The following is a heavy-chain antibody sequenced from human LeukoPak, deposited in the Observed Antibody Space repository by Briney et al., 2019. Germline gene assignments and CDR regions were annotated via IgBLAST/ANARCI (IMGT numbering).Heavy chain of an antibody. CDR2: IKSKTDGETT. D-gene: IGHD5-18*01. Sequence: GGSLSLSCGDSGFIFTNAWMSWVRQAPGKGLEWIRRIKSKTDGETTNFAEPVRGRFTISRDDSKSAVYLQMSGLKIEDTAVYYCAKIHVVTAMVLPYWGQGTLVTVSS. CDR3: AKIHVVTAMVLPY. J-gene: IGHJ4*02. CDR1: GFIFTNAW. V-gene: IGHV3-15*01.